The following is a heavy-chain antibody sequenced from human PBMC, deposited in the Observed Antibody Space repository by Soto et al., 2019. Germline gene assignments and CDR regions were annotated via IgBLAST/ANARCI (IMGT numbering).Heavy chain of an antibody. Sequence: SRSSAATGLICKTDVTTSVHKTPGKGLEWVSTLSGPTGTTYYAESVKGRSTISRDNPRNTLFLQMNSLRAEDTAVYYCAKDWSRFGELLSLRDYWGQGTLVTVSS. J-gene: IGHJ4*02. CDR2: LSGPTGTT. CDR1: GLICKTDV. V-gene: IGHV3-23*01. CDR3: AKDWSRFGELLSLRDY. D-gene: IGHD3-10*01.